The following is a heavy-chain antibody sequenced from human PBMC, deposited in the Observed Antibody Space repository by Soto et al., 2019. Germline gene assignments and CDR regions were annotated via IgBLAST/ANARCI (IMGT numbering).Heavy chain of an antibody. V-gene: IGHV1-18*01. Sequence: GASVKASCEAPGYTFTSSGFSWVRQENEQGLEWMAWISAYNGETHYAQKFQGRVTINQDTSASTAYMELSSLTSGDTAVYYCAREKWGSGSRWLDPWGQGTLVTVSS. D-gene: IGHD6-19*01. CDR1: GYTFTSSG. CDR3: AREKWGSGSRWLDP. J-gene: IGHJ5*02. CDR2: ISAYNGET.